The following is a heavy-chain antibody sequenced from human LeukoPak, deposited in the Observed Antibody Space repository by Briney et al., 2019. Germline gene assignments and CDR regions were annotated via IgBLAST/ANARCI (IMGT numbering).Heavy chain of an antibody. CDR1: GFTFSSYA. V-gene: IGHV3-23*01. J-gene: IGHJ6*02. Sequence: GGSLRLSCAASGFTFSSYAMSWVRQAPGKGLEWVSAISGSGGSTYYADSAKGRFTISRDNSKNTLYLQMNSLRAEDTAVYYCANSMDSSSWYVYYYGMDVWGQGTTVTVSS. CDR2: ISGSGGST. D-gene: IGHD6-13*01. CDR3: ANSMDSSSWYVYYYGMDV.